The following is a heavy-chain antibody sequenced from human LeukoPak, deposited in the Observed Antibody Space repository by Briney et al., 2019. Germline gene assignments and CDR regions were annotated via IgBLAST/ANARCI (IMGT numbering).Heavy chain of an antibody. CDR2: INTNTGNP. V-gene: IGHV7-4-1*02. CDR3: ARDPGVGDSGYDQPDGMDV. J-gene: IGHJ6*02. D-gene: IGHD5-12*01. CDR1: GYTFTSYA. Sequence: GASVKVSCKASGYTFTSYAMNWVRQAPGQGLEWMGWINTNTGNPTYAQGFTGRFVFSLDTSVSTAYLQISSLKAEDTAVYYCARDPGVGDSGYDQPDGMDVWGQGTTVTVSS.